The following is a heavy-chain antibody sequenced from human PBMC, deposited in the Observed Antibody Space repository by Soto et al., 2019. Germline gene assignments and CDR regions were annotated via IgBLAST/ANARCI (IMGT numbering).Heavy chain of an antibody. CDR3: ARGIYGYLVYFDY. J-gene: IGHJ4*02. D-gene: IGHD5-18*01. CDR1: GGSISSYY. V-gene: IGHV4-59*08. Sequence: SETLSLTCTVSGGSISSYYWSWIRQPPGKGLEWIGYIYYSGSTNYNPSLKSRVTISVDTSKNQFSLKLSSVTAADTAVYYCARGIYGYLVYFDYWGQGTLVTVSS. CDR2: IYYSGST.